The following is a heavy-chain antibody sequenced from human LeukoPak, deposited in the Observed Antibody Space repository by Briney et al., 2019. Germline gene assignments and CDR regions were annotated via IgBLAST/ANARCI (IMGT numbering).Heavy chain of an antibody. CDR2: INPNRGGT. D-gene: IGHD2-8*02. V-gene: IGHV1-2*02. J-gene: IGHJ4*02. CDR3: AVLLGYYFDY. Sequence: ASVTVSCKASGYTFTGYYMHWVRQAPGQGREWMGCINPNRGGTNYAQNFQGRVTMTRDTSISTAYMELSRLRSDDTAVYYCAVLLGYYFDYWGQGTLVTVSS. CDR1: GYTFTGYY.